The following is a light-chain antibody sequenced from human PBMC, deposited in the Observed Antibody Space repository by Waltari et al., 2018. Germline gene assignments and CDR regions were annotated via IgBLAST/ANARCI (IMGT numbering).Light chain of an antibody. Sequence: IVLTQSPGTVSLSPGERAALSCRASQTISANYLAWYQQKAGQPPKLLIYDASKRATGIPDRFSGSGSGTDFTLTIARLEPEDFGVYYCQQYSSTPRTCGQGTTVEIK. CDR1: QTISANY. V-gene: IGKV3-20*01. CDR3: QQYSSTPRT. J-gene: IGKJ1*01. CDR2: DAS.